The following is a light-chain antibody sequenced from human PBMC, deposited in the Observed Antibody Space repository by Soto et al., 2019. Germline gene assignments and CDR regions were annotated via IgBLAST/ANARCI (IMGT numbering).Light chain of an antibody. V-gene: IGLV2-8*01. CDR1: SSDVGGYNR. CDR3: TSFADPYNGV. Sequence: QSALTQPPPASGSPGQSVTISCTGTSSDVGGYNRVSWYLHHPGKAPKLILYEVDKRPSGVPDRFSGSKSGNTASLTVSGLQAEDEADYYCTSFADPYNGVFGTGTKVTVL. CDR2: EVD. J-gene: IGLJ1*01.